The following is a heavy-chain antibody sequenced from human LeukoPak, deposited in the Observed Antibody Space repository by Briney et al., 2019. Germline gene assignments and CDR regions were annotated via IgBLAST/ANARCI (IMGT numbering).Heavy chain of an antibody. CDR2: IRGDNGNT. J-gene: IGHJ4*02. D-gene: IGHD3-9*01. CDR1: GYTFSNYG. V-gene: IGHV1-18*01. Sequence: ASVKVSCKASGYTFSNYGISWVRQAPGQGLEWVGWIRGDNGNTNYAQKLQGRVTMTTDTSTSTAYMELRSLGSDETDVYYCARVDLLTGYYFFDYWGQGTLVTVSS. CDR3: ARVDLLTGYYFFDY.